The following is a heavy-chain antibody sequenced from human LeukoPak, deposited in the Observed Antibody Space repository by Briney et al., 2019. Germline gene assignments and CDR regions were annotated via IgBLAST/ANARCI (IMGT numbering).Heavy chain of an antibody. J-gene: IGHJ4*02. CDR2: IYYSGST. V-gene: IGHV4-59*01. CDR1: GGSISSYY. Sequence: SETLSLTCTVSGGSISSYYWSWIRQPPGKGLEWIGYIYYSGSTNYNPSLKSRVTISVDTSKNQFSLKLSSVTAAGTAVYYCAGGLYDSSGYYPTSSPFDYWGQGTLVTVSS. CDR3: AGGLYDSSGYYPTSSPFDY. D-gene: IGHD3-22*01.